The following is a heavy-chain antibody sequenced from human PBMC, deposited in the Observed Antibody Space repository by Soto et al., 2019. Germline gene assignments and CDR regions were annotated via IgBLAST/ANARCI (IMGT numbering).Heavy chain of an antibody. CDR1: GFPFSSFA. CDR2: ISGNGVAT. CDR3: AKGFPRLQVDTNAWEN. D-gene: IGHD2-8*01. J-gene: IGHJ4*02. Sequence: EVQLWDSGGGLVQPGGSLRLSCAASGFPFSSFAMYWLRQAPGKGLEWVSYISGNGVATSYAVSVKGRFTTSRDNSKNVLYLQLNSLRDEDTAVYYCAKGFPRLQVDTNAWENWGQGTLVTVSS. V-gene: IGHV3-23*01.